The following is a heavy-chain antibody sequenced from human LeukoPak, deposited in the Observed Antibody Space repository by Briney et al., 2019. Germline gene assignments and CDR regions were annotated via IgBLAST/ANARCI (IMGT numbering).Heavy chain of an antibody. CDR2: IYYSGST. V-gene: IGHV4-30-4*01. D-gene: IGHD3-16*02. J-gene: IGHJ4*02. CDR1: GFALRSYT. Sequence: LRLSCAASGFALRSYTVTWIRQPPGKGLEWIGYIYYSGSTYYNPSLKSRVTISVDTSKNQFSLKLSSVTAADTAVYYCARGVGVWGSYRYPDYWGQGTLVTVSS. CDR3: ARGVGVWGSYRYPDY.